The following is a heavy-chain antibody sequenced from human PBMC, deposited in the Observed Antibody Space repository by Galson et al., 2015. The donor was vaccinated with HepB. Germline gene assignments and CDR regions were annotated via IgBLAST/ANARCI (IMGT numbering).Heavy chain of an antibody. J-gene: IGHJ6*04. Sequence: SLRLSCAASGFTFSSYAMSWVRQAPGKGLEWVSAISGSGGSTYYADPVKGRFTISRDNSKNTLYLQMNSLRAEDTAVYYCAKDPAIFGVVIGQSVFLDVWGKGTTVTVSS. CDR3: AKDPAIFGVVIGQSVFLDV. CDR1: GFTFSSYA. V-gene: IGHV3-23*01. CDR2: ISGSGGST. D-gene: IGHD3-3*01.